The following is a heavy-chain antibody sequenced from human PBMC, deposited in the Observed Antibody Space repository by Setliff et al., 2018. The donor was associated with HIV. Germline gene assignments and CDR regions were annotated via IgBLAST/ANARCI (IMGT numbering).Heavy chain of an antibody. CDR3: ARCRRRDHDAFDI. J-gene: IGHJ3*02. CDR2: ISSSSSTI. V-gene: IGHV3-11*04. Sequence: PGGSLILSCAASGFTFSDYYMSWIRQAPGKGLEWISYISSSSSTIYYADSVKGRFTISRDNAKNSLYLQMNSLRAEDTAVYYCARCRRRDHDAFDIWGQGTMVTVSS. CDR1: GFTFSDYY.